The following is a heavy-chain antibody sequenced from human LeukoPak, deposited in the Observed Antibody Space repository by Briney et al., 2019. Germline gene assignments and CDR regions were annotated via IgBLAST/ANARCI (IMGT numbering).Heavy chain of an antibody. J-gene: IGHJ4*02. D-gene: IGHD2-2*02. CDR3: ARGRYCSSTSCYTFDY. CDR2: IYYSGST. Sequence: SETLSLTCTVSGGSISSYYWSWIRQPPGKGLEWIGYIYYSGSTNYNPSLKSRVTISVDTSKNQFSLKLSSVTAADTAVYYCARGRYCSSTSCYTFDYWGQGTLVTVSS. CDR1: GGSISSYY. V-gene: IGHV4-59*01.